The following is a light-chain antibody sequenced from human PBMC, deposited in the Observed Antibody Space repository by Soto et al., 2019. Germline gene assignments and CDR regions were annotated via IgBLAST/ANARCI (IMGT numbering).Light chain of an antibody. Sequence: IVMTQSPATLSVSPGEIATLSCRASQSVGTNLAWYQQTPGQAPRVLIHSASTRATGIPARFSGSGSDTEFTLTISGLQSDDFAIYYRQQYNNWPPYSFGQGPKLE. J-gene: IGKJ2*01. CDR1: QSVGTN. V-gene: IGKV3-15*01. CDR3: QQYNNWPPYS. CDR2: SAS.